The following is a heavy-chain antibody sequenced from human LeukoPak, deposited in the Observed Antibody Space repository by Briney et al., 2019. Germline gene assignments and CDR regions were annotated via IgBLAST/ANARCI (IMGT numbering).Heavy chain of an antibody. J-gene: IGHJ4*02. D-gene: IGHD1-26*01. V-gene: IGHV4-59*01. CDR3: ARHESWELLLRQ. Sequence: SETLSLTCTVSGDSITSYFWSWIRQPPGKGLEWVGYIFYSGITNYNPSLKSRVTISVDTSKNQFSLKLSSVTAADTAVYYCARHESWELLLRQWGQGTLVTVSS. CDR2: IFYSGIT. CDR1: GDSITSYF.